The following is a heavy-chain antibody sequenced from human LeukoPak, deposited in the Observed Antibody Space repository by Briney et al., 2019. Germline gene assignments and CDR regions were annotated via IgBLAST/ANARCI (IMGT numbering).Heavy chain of an antibody. D-gene: IGHD6-13*01. V-gene: IGHV3-30*02. J-gene: IGHJ2*01. CDR1: GFTFSSYG. CDR3: ARDGSSWHINWYFDL. Sequence: GGSLRLSCAASGFTFSSYGMHWVRQAPGKGLEWVAFIRYDGSNKYYADSVKGRFTISRDNSKNTLYLQMNSLRAEDTAVYYCARDGSSWHINWYFDLWGRGTLVTVSS. CDR2: IRYDGSNK.